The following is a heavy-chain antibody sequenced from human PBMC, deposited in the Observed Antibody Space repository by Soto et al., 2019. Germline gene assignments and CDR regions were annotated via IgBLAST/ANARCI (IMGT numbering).Heavy chain of an antibody. CDR1: GFSLSDARMG. CDR3: AHVRQWDGAQSYGY. D-gene: IGHD1-26*01. CDR2: IFWNDEK. V-gene: IGHV2-26*01. J-gene: IGHJ4*02. Sequence: VTLKESGPVLVKSTETLTLTCAVSGFSLSDARMGVSWIRQPPGKALEWLAHIFWNDEKSYSTSLKSRLTISKDPSKGQVVLTMTNMDPVDTATYFCAHVRQWDGAQSYGYWDRGTLVTVSS.